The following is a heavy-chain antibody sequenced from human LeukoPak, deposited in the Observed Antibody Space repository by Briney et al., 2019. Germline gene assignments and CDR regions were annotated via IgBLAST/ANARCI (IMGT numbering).Heavy chain of an antibody. CDR1: GFNFNNYW. J-gene: IGHJ3*01. CDR2: IYPGDYDT. V-gene: IGHV5-51*01. Sequence: GAPLQFSGESSGFNFNNYWVGWVRQLPGKGLEWMGIIYPGDYDTNSSPSFQRHVTISVNKSISSAYLQWRSLRASGTAMYFCAGHSFDTVDAFDVWGQGTIVTVSA. CDR3: AGHSFDTVDAFDV. D-gene: IGHD2-2*02.